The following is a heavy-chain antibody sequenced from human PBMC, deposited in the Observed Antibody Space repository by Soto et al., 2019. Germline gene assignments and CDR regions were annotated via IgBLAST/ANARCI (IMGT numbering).Heavy chain of an antibody. CDR2: IYYSGST. D-gene: IGHD5-18*01. CDR3: ARVVVPGPYSYGFRFDY. J-gene: IGHJ4*02. Sequence: SETLSLTCTVSGGSISSYYWSWILQPPGKGLEWIGYIYYSGSTNYNPSLKSRVTISVDKSKNQFSLKLSSVTAADTAVYYCARVVVPGPYSYGFRFDYWGQGTLVT. CDR1: GGSISSYY. V-gene: IGHV4-59*12.